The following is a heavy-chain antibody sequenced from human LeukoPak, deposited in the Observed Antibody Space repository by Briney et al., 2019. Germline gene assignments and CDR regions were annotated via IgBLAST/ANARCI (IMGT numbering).Heavy chain of an antibody. J-gene: IGHJ6*02. CDR2: ISYDGSNK. D-gene: IGHD3-9*01. Sequence: GGSLRLSCAASGFTFSSYGMHWVRQAPGKGLEWVAVISYDGSNKYYADSVKGRFTISRDNSKNTLYLQMNSLRAEDTAVYYCAKDPQDWLLWSYYYYYGMDVWGQGTTVTVSS. CDR1: GFTFSSYG. CDR3: AKDPQDWLLWSYYYYYGMDV. V-gene: IGHV3-30*18.